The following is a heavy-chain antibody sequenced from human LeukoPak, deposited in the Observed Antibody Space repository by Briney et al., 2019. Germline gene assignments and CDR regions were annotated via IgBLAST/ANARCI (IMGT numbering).Heavy chain of an antibody. CDR3: ARAGSYRGYFDY. V-gene: IGHV4-59*01. J-gene: IGHJ4*02. CDR2: IYYTGST. CDR1: GGSISSYY. D-gene: IGHD1-26*01. Sequence: SSETLSLTCTVSGGSISSYYWSWIRQPPGKGLEWIGYIYYTGSTNNTSLKSRVTISVDTSKNQFSLKLSSVTAADTAVYYCARAGSYRGYFDYWGQGTLVTVSS.